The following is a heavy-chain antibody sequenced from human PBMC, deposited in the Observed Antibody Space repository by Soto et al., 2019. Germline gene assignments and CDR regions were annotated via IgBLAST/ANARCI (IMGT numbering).Heavy chain of an antibody. Sequence: ASVKVSCKASGYTFTSYDINWVRQATGQGLEWMGWMNPNSGNTGYAQKFQGRVTMTRNTSISTAYMELSSLRSEDTAVYYCAKDSAVRVQYYYYYGMDVWGQGTTVTVSS. J-gene: IGHJ6*02. CDR1: GYTFTSYD. CDR2: MNPNSGNT. V-gene: IGHV1-8*01. CDR3: AKDSAVRVQYYYYYGMDV. D-gene: IGHD1-26*01.